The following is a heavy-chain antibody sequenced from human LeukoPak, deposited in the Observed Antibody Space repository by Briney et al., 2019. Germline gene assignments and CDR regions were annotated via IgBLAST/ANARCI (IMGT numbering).Heavy chain of an antibody. CDR1: GFTFSSYS. J-gene: IGHJ4*02. V-gene: IGHV3-21*01. Sequence: GGSLRLSCAASGFTFSSYSMNWIRQAPGKGLEWVSSFGTRSTSIYHAGSVKGRFAISRDNAKNLLYLQMNSLRAEDTALYYCAREVSEGFDFWGQGTLVTVSS. D-gene: IGHD3-22*01. CDR3: AREVSEGFDF. CDR2: FGTRSTSI.